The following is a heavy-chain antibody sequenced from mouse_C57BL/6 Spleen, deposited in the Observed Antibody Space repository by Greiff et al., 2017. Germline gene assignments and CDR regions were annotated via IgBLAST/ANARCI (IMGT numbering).Heavy chain of an antibody. CDR1: GFTFSNYW. CDR2: IRLKSDNYAT. CDR3: TSFYYYGSSLYFDY. D-gene: IGHD1-1*01. J-gene: IGHJ2*01. Sequence: VKVEESGGGLVQPGGSMKLSCVASGFTFSNYWMNWVRQSPEKGLEWVAQIRLKSDNYATHYAESVKGRFTISRDDSKSSVYLQMNNLRAEDTGIYYCTSFYYYGSSLYFDYWGQGTTLTVSS. V-gene: IGHV6-3*01.